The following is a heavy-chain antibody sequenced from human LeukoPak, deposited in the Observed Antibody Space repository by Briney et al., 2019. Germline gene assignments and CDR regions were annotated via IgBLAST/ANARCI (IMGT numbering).Heavy chain of an antibody. D-gene: IGHD1-26*01. CDR1: GFTFTDYY. CDR2: INLNSGGT. Sequence: ASVKVSCKASGFTFTDYYIRWVRQAPGQGLEWMGWINLNSGGTHYPQKFQGRVTMTRDTSISTAYVDLSSLTSDDTAVYYCARDVGGLGVWGQGTTVTVSS. V-gene: IGHV1-2*02. CDR3: ARDVGGLGV. J-gene: IGHJ6*02.